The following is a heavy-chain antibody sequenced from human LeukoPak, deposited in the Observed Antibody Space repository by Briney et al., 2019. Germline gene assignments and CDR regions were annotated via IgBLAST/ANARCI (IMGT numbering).Heavy chain of an antibody. V-gene: IGHV1-2*02. Sequence: ASVKVSCKASGYTFTGYYMHWVRQAPGQGLEWMGWINPNSGGTNYAQKFQGRVTITRNTSISTAYMELSSLRSEDTAVYYCARGGRAARPYYYYYMDVWGKGTTVTVSS. J-gene: IGHJ6*03. CDR1: GYTFTGYY. CDR3: ARGGRAARPYYYYYMDV. D-gene: IGHD6-6*01. CDR2: INPNSGGT.